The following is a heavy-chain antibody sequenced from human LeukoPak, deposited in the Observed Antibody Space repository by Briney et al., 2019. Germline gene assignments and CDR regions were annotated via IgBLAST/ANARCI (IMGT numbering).Heavy chain of an antibody. J-gene: IGHJ4*02. CDR1: GGTISSYA. CDR3: AREASGSYSTNFDY. D-gene: IGHD1-26*01. Sequence: ASVKVSCKASGGTISSYAISWVRQAPGQGLEWMGGIIPIFGTANYAQKFQGRVTITADESTSTAYMELSSLRSEDTAVYYCAREASGSYSTNFDYWGQGTLVTVSS. V-gene: IGHV1-69*13. CDR2: IIPIFGTA.